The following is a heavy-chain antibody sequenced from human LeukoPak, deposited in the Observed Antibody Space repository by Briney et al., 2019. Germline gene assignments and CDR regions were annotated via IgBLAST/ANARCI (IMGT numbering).Heavy chain of an antibody. Sequence: SETLSLTCTVSGSCISSGSYYWSWIRQPAGKGLEWIGRIYTSGSTNYNPSLKSRVTISVDTSKNQFSLKLSSVTAADTAVYYCARAWGYSLDYWGQGTLVTVSS. D-gene: IGHD3-22*01. CDR1: GSCISSGSYY. V-gene: IGHV4-61*02. J-gene: IGHJ4*02. CDR2: IYTSGST. CDR3: ARAWGYSLDY.